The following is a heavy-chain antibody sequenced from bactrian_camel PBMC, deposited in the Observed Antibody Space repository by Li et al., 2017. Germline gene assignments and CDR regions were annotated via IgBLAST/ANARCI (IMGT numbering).Heavy chain of an antibody. CDR3: AAAKGLPDLLRGGYLSARSYNY. Sequence: QVQLVESGGGSVAAGGSLRLSCKASGDLSKMWWMGWFRQAPGKQPEGLAAIAADGTIAYNGDVKDRFTISHDNAKNTLYLQMNSLKPEDTAIFYCAAAKGLPDLLRGGYLSARSYNYWGRGTQVTVS. D-gene: IGHD3*01. V-gene: IGHV3S53*01. CDR2: IAADGTI. CDR1: GDLSKMWW. J-gene: IGHJ4*01.